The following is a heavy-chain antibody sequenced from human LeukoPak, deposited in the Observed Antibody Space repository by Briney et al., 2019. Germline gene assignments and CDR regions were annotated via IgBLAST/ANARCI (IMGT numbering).Heavy chain of an antibody. J-gene: IGHJ4*02. D-gene: IGHD6-13*01. CDR2: IKQDGSEK. Sequence: TGGSLRLSCAASGFTFSSYWMSWVRQAPGKGLEWVANIKQDGSEKYYVDSVKGRFTISRDNAKNSLYLQMNSLRAEDTAVYYCARGGYSSSWYWVYWGQGTLVTVSS. CDR1: GFTFSSYW. V-gene: IGHV3-7*01. CDR3: ARGGYSSSWYWVY.